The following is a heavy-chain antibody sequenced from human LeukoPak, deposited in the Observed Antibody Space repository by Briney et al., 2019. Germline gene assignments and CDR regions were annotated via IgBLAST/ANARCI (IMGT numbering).Heavy chain of an antibody. D-gene: IGHD3-10*01. CDR3: ARHDHGSGSYYIWFDP. V-gene: IGHV5-10-1*01. Sequence: GESLKISCKGSGYSFTSYWISWVRQMPGKGLEWMGRIDPSDSYTNYSPSFQGHVTISADKSISTAYLQWSSLKASDTAMYYCARHDHGSGSYYIWFDPWGQGTLVTVSS. CDR1: GYSFTSYW. J-gene: IGHJ5*02. CDR2: IDPSDSYT.